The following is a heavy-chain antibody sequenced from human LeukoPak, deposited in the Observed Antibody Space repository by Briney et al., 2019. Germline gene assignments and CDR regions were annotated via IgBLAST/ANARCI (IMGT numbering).Heavy chain of an antibody. CDR2: IIPIFGTA. J-gene: IGHJ4*02. D-gene: IGHD3-3*01. CDR1: GGTFSSYA. V-gene: IGHV1-69*01. CDR3: ARDSRSGYYSDY. Sequence: SVNVSCKASGGTFSSYAISWVRQATGQGLERMGGIIPIFGTANYAQKFQGRVTITADESTSTAYMELSSLRSEDTAVYYCARDSRSGYYSDYWGQGTLVTVSS.